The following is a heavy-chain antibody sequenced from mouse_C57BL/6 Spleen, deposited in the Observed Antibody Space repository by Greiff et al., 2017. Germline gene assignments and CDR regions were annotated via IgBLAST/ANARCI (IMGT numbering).Heavy chain of an antibody. Sequence: QVQLQQPGAELVMPGASVKLSCKASGYTFTSYWMHWVQQRPGQGLEWIGEIDPSDSYTNYTQKFKGKSTLTVDKSSSTAYMQLSSLTSEDSAVYYCARGYGSSQYYFNYWGQGTTLTVSS. D-gene: IGHD1-1*01. CDR2: IDPSDSYT. V-gene: IGHV1-69*01. CDR3: ARGYGSSQYYFNY. J-gene: IGHJ2*01. CDR1: GYTFTSYW.